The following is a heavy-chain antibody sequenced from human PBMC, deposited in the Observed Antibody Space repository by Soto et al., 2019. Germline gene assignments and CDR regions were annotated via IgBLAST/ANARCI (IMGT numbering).Heavy chain of an antibody. CDR3: ARDRSYGGNSVWEGDDAFDI. V-gene: IGHV6-1*01. J-gene: IGHJ3*02. CDR2: TYYRSKWYN. D-gene: IGHD4-17*01. Sequence: SQTLSLTCAISGDSVSSNSAAWNWIRQSPSRGLEWLGRTYYRSKWYNDYAVSVKSRITINPDTSKNQFSLQLNSVTPEDTAVYYCARDRSYGGNSVWEGDDAFDIWGQGTMVTVSS. CDR1: GDSVSSNSAA.